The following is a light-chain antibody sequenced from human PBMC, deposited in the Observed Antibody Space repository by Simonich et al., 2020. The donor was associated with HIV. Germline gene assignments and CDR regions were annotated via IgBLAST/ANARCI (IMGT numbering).Light chain of an antibody. CDR1: QSIRIW. V-gene: IGKV1-5*03. CDR3: QQYKSYPYT. CDR2: KAS. J-gene: IGKJ2*01. Sequence: DIQMTQSPSTLSASVGDRVTITCRASQSIRIWLAWYRQKPGKAPKLLIYKASSLESGVPASFSGSGSGTEFTLTISSLQPDDFATYYCQQYKSYPYTFGQGTKLEIK.